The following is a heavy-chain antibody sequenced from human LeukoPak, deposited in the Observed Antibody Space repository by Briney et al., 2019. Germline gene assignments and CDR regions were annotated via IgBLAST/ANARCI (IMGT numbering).Heavy chain of an antibody. J-gene: IGHJ3*02. CDR2: TYYRSKWYY. CDR1: GDSVSTNNAA. D-gene: IGHD5-12*01. V-gene: IGHV6-1*01. Sequence: SQTLSLTSAISGDSVSTNNAAWHWIRQSPSRGLEWLGRTYYRSKWYYDYAVSLRSRVTINPDTSKNHFSLQLSSVAPADTAVYFCARGDRLSLDIWGQGTMVTVSS. CDR3: ARGDRLSLDI.